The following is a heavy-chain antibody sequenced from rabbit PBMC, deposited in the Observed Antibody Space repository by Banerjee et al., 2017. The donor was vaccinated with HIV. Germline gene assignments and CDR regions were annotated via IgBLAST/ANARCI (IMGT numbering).Heavy chain of an antibody. CDR2: INTISGDT. V-gene: IGHV1S45*01. J-gene: IGHJ3*01. D-gene: IGHD6-1*01. Sequence: QEQLEESGGALVKPEGSLTLTCTASGFSFSNGYVMCWVRQAPGKGLEWIACINTISGDTAYATWAKGRFTISKASWTTVTLQMASLTAADTATYFCARSTTSADYAYELWGQGTLVTVS. CDR3: ARSTTSADYAYEL. CDR1: GFSFSNGYV.